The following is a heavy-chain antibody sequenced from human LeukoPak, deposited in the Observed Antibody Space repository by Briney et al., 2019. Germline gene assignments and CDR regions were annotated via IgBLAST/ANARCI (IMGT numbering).Heavy chain of an antibody. CDR2: IYYSGST. CDR3: ARREWELTRNWFDP. CDR1: GGSISSSSYY. J-gene: IGHJ5*02. D-gene: IGHD1-26*01. Sequence: SETLSLTCTVSGGSISSSSYYWGWIRQPPGKGLEWIGSIYYSGSTYYNPSLKSRVTISVDTSKNQFSLKLSSVTAADTAVYYCARREWELTRNWFDPWGQGTLVTVSS. V-gene: IGHV4-39*01.